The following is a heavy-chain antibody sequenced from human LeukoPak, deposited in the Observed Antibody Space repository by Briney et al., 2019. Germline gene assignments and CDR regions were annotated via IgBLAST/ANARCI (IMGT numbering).Heavy chain of an antibody. CDR3: ARPLSSSWYNFYYFDY. Sequence: SGPTLVKPTQTLTLTCTFSGFSLSTSGVGVGWIRQPPGKALEWLALIYWDDDKRYSPSLKSRLTITEDASKNQVVLTMTNMDPVDTATYYCARPLSSSWYNFYYFDYWGQGTLVTVSS. CDR1: GFSLSTSGVG. D-gene: IGHD6-13*01. V-gene: IGHV2-5*02. CDR2: IYWDDDK. J-gene: IGHJ4*02.